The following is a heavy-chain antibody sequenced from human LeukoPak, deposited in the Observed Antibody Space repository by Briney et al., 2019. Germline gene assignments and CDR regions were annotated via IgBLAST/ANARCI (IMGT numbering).Heavy chain of an antibody. CDR1: GFTFSSYA. CDR3: ARSNYYGSGSSEFDY. CDR2: ISYDGSNK. Sequence: GRSLRLSCAASGFTFSSYAMHWVRQAPGKGLEWVAVISYDGSNKYYADSVKGRFTISRDNPKNTLYLQMNSLRAEDTAAYYCARSNYYGSGSSEFDYWGQGTLVTVSS. D-gene: IGHD3-10*01. V-gene: IGHV3-30-3*01. J-gene: IGHJ4*02.